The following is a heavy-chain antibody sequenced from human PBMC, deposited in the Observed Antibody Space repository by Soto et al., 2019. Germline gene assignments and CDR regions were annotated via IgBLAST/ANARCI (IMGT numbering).Heavy chain of an antibody. Sequence: QVQLVESGGGVVQPGRSLRLSCVASGFTFSTTGMHWVRQVPGKGLEWVAMISHDGGATYYADSVKGRFTISRDTSKSTLYLPLHSLRPEDTAVYHCAKDLYGAGWYNYFDPWGQGTLVTVSS. D-gene: IGHD6-19*01. CDR2: ISHDGGAT. CDR3: AKDLYGAGWYNYFDP. J-gene: IGHJ5*02. CDR1: GFTFSTTG. V-gene: IGHV3-30*18.